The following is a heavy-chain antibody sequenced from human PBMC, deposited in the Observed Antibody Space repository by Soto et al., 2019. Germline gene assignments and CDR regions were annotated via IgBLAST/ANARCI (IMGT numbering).Heavy chain of an antibody. V-gene: IGHV3-33*01. Sequence: QVQLVESGGGVVQPGRSLRLSCAASGFTFSSYGMHWVRQAPGKGLEWVAVIWYDGSNKYYADSVKGRFTISRDNSKNTLYLQMNSLRAEDTAVYYCATVPEGYSGPVDFWGQGTLVTVSS. CDR2: IWYDGSNK. J-gene: IGHJ4*02. D-gene: IGHD6-13*01. CDR3: ATVPEGYSGPVDF. CDR1: GFTFSSYG.